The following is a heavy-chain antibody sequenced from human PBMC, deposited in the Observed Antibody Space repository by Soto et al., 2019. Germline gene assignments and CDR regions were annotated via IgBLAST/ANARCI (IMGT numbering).Heavy chain of an antibody. D-gene: IGHD2-15*01. J-gene: IGHJ1*01. CDR1: GYIFTAYS. CDR2: VNPSGGST. CDR3: ALEENSSDGICYSEYFQR. Sequence: ASVKVSCKACGYIFTAYSMHCVRQAPRQGLEGMGVVNPSGGSTNYAQKFQGRITMTRDTSTSTVYIDLSSLTSEDTAVYYCALEENSSDGICYSEYFQRWGQGTLVTVS. V-gene: IGHV1-46*01.